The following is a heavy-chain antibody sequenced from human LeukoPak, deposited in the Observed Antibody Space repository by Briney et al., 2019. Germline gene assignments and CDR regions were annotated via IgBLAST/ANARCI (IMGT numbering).Heavy chain of an antibody. CDR3: AKAWSGTVGFDI. D-gene: IGHD3/OR15-3a*01. J-gene: IGHJ3*02. CDR2: ISYDGSNK. V-gene: IGHV3-30*04. Sequence: GGSLRLSCAASGFTFSSYAMHWVRQAPGKGLEWVAVISYDGSNKYYADSVKGRFTISRDNSKNTLYLQMNSLRAEDTAVYYCAKAWSGTVGFDIWGQGTVVTVSS. CDR1: GFTFSSYA.